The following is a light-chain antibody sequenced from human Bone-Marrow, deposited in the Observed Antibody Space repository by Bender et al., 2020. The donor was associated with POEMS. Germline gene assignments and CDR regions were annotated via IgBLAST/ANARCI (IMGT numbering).Light chain of an antibody. CDR2: RND. Sequence: QSVLTQPPSASGTPGQRVTISCSGGSSNIGAHAVNWYQQVPGTAPKLLICRNDQRPSGVPDRFSGSKSGPSASLSISGLRSEDEADYYCAAWDDSLSTWVFGGGTKLTVL. J-gene: IGLJ3*02. CDR3: AAWDDSLSTWV. CDR1: SSNIGAHA. V-gene: IGLV1-47*01.